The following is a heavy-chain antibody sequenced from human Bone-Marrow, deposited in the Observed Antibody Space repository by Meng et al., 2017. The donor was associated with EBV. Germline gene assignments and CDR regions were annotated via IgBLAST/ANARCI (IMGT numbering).Heavy chain of an antibody. CDR3: ATQRRDTDWFDP. J-gene: IGHJ5*02. V-gene: IGHV4-4*02. CDR2: INHSGST. D-gene: IGHD6-25*01. Sequence: QVRLQEAGPGVVKPSGTLSLPCAGSGGSISSNNWLSWVRQPPGKGLECIGEINHSGSTNYNPSLKSRVTISVDTSKNQFSLKLSSVTAADTAVYYCATQRRDTDWFDPWGQGTLVTVSS. CDR1: GGSISSNNW.